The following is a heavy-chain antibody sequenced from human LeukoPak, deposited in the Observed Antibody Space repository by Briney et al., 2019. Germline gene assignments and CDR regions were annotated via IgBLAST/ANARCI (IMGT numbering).Heavy chain of an antibody. D-gene: IGHD2-2*02. Sequence: SVKVSCKASGGTFSSYAISWVRQAPGQGLEWMGRIIPILGIANYAQKLQGRVTITADKSTSTAYMELSSLRSEDTAVYYCARDRAYCSSTSCYTWDYWGQGTLVTVSS. CDR3: ARDRAYCSSTSCYTWDY. CDR2: IIPILGIA. J-gene: IGHJ4*02. CDR1: GGTFSSYA. V-gene: IGHV1-69*04.